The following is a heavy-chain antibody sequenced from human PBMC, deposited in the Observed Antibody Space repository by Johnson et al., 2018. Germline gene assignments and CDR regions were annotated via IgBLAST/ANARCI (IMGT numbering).Heavy chain of an antibody. V-gene: IGHV3-30*18. J-gene: IGHJ6*02. CDR3: AKEAVTTGRYYYYYGMDV. D-gene: IGHD4-17*01. CDR1: GFTFSSYG. CDR2: ISYDGRNK. Sequence: QVQLVESGGGVVQPGRSLRLSCAASGFTFSSYGMHWVRQAPGKGLEWVAVISYDGRNKYYADSVKGRFTISRDNSKNTLYLQMNSLRAEDTAVYYCAKEAVTTGRYYYYYGMDVWGQWTTVTVSS.